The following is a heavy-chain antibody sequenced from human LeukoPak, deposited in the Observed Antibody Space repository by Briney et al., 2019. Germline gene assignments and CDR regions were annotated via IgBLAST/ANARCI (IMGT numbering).Heavy chain of an antibody. V-gene: IGHV5-51*01. Sequence: GESLKISCYGIGYSFTSYWIGWVRQMPGKGLEWMGIIYPGDSDTRYSPSFQGQVTISADKSISTAYLQWSSLKASDTAIYYCARRDSETKDLDYWGQGTLVTVSS. CDR2: IYPGDSDT. CDR3: ARRDSETKDLDY. CDR1: GYSFTSYW. D-gene: IGHD2-15*01. J-gene: IGHJ4*02.